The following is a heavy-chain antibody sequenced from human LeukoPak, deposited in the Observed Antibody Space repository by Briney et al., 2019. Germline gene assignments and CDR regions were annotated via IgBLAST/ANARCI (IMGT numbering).Heavy chain of an antibody. V-gene: IGHV1-2*02. CDR2: INPNSGGI. CDR1: GYTFTGYY. J-gene: IGHJ5*02. D-gene: IGHD3-3*01. Sequence: ASVKVSCKASGYTFTGYYMPWVRQAPGQGLEWMGWINPNSGGINYAQKFQGRVTMTRDTSISTAYMELSRLRSDDTAVYYCARGLLEWLFIGPTGSQRPHNWFDPWGQGTLVTVSS. CDR3: ARGLLEWLFIGPTGSQRPHNWFDP.